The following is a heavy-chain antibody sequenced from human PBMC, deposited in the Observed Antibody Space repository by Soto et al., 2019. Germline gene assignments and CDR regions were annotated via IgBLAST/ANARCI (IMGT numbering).Heavy chain of an antibody. Sequence: PSETLSLTCTVSGGSISSYYWSWIRQPPGKGLEWIGYIYYSGSTNYNPSLKSRVTISVDTSKNQFSLKLSSVTAADTAVYYCATINSSGWLFDYWGQGTLVTVSS. CDR1: GGSISSYY. CDR2: IYYSGST. J-gene: IGHJ4*02. V-gene: IGHV4-59*01. CDR3: ATINSSGWLFDY. D-gene: IGHD6-19*01.